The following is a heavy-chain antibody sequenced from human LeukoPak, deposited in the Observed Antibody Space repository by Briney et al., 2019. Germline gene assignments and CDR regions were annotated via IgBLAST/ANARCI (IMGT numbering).Heavy chain of an antibody. CDR1: GFTFSSYW. Sequence: GGSPRLSCAASGFTFSSYWMSWVRQAPGKGLEWVANIKHGGSEKYYVDSVEGRFTISRDDAKNSLYLEMNSLRVEDTAVYYCARGYGSGSYTPTKNWGQGVLVTVSS. V-gene: IGHV3-7*04. CDR2: IKHGGSEK. D-gene: IGHD3-10*01. CDR3: ARGYGSGSYTPTKN. J-gene: IGHJ4*02.